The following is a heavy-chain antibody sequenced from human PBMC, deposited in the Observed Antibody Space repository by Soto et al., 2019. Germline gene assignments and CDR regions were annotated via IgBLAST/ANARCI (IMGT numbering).Heavy chain of an antibody. CDR3: ARDPRKRNYDILTGFLGMDV. J-gene: IGHJ6*02. CDR2: ISAYNGNT. V-gene: IGHV1-18*01. D-gene: IGHD3-9*01. CDR1: GYTFTSYG. Sequence: GASVKVSCKASGYTFTSYGISWVRQAPGQGLEWMGWISAYNGNTNYAQKLQGRVTMTTDTSTSTAYMELRSLRSDDTAVYYCARDPRKRNYDILTGFLGMDVWGQGITVTVSS.